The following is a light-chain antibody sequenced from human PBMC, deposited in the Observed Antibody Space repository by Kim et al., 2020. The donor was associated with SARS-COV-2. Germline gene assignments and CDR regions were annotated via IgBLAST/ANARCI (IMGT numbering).Light chain of an antibody. CDR2: GAS. CDR1: QSVSSN. Sequence: VSPGERAPLSCRASQSVSSNLAWYQQKPGQAPRLLIYGASTRATGFPARFSGSGSGTEFTLTISSLQSEDFAVYYCQQYSNWPRTFGQGTKVDIK. CDR3: QQYSNWPRT. V-gene: IGKV3-15*01. J-gene: IGKJ1*01.